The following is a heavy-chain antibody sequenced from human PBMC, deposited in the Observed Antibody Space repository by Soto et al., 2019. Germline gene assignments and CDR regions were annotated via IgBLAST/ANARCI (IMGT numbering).Heavy chain of an antibody. Sequence: QITLKESGPTLVKPTQTLTLTCTFSGLSLSTTGVGVGWNRQPPGTALEWLALIYWDDDKRYSPPLKRRLTITKDTSKDQVGLTMAYMDPVDTAPYYCVPSRCGGDCLQSYTSRSNSGVGVGGQGNAVTVPS. V-gene: IGHV2-5*02. D-gene: IGHD2-21*02. J-gene: IGHJ6*02. CDR2: IYWDDDK. CDR3: VPSRCGGDCLQSYTSRSNSGVGV. CDR1: GLSLSTTGVG.